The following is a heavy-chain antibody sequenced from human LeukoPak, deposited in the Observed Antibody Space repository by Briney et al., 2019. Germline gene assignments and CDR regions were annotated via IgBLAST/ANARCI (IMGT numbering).Heavy chain of an antibody. Sequence: GGSLRLSCAASGFTSSSYWMHWVRQAPGKGLVWVSRINIDGSSTSYADSVEGRFPILRDNAKNTVYLQMNSLRAEDTAVYYCAKDWATMVRREGDYWGQGTLVTVSS. V-gene: IGHV3-74*01. CDR1: GFTSSSYW. CDR2: INIDGSST. CDR3: AKDWATMVRREGDY. D-gene: IGHD3-10*01. J-gene: IGHJ4*02.